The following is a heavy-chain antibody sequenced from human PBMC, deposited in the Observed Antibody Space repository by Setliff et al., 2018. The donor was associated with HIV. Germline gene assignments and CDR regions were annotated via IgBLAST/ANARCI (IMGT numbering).Heavy chain of an antibody. V-gene: IGHV4-61*08. CDR2: IFHDGTV. CDR3: AKTNIPMPRSGTRLES. D-gene: IGHD2-2*02. Sequence: SETLSLTCTVSGGSISSGDYYWSWVRQTPGKGLEWIGQIFHDGTVTYKPSLESRVTILMDILKNQISLNVTSVTAADTATYYCAKTNIPMPRSGTRLESWGPGRLVTVSS. CDR1: GGSISSGDYY. J-gene: IGHJ4*02.